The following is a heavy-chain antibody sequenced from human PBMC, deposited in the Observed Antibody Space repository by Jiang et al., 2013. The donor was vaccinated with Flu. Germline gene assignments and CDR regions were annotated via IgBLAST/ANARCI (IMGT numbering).Heavy chain of an antibody. V-gene: IGHV5-51*01. D-gene: IGHD5-24*01. J-gene: IGHJ4*02. CDR3: ARQAGRWLLSPTGDY. CDR2: IYPGDSDT. Sequence: EWMGIIYPGDSDTRYSPSFQGQVTISADKSISTAYLQWSSLKASDTAMYYCARQAGRWLLSPTGDYWGQGTLVTVSS.